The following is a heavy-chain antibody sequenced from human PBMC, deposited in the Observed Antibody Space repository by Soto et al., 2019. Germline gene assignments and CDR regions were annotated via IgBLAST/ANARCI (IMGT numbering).Heavy chain of an antibody. CDR3: LTDPGEYETF. V-gene: IGHV3-15*01. J-gene: IGHJ4*02. CDR1: GITFINAW. Sequence: EQQLVESGGGLGKPGESLRLSCAVSGITFINAWMSWVRQAPGKGLEWVARIKRTANAETPDYAAPVKGRFIISRDDSKNMLYLQMNNLKAEDTAVYYCLTDPGEYETFWGQGTLVTVSS. D-gene: IGHD4-17*01. CDR2: IKRTANAETP.